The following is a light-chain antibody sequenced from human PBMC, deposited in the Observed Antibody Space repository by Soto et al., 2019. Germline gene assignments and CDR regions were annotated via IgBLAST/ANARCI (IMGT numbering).Light chain of an antibody. CDR1: ENIITN. CDR3: QQYGSSPKT. V-gene: IGKV3-20*01. J-gene: IGKJ1*01. Sequence: EIVLTQSPATLPVSPGERATLSCRASENIITNLAWYQQKPGQAPRLLIYGASSRATGIPDRFSGSGSGTDFTLTISRLEPEDFAVYYCQQYGSSPKTFGQGTKVDIK. CDR2: GAS.